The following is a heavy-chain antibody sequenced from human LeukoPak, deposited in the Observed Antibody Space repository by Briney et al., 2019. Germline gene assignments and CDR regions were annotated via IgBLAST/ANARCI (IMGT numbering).Heavy chain of an antibody. J-gene: IGHJ4*02. D-gene: IGHD3-10*01. CDR3: ARHYYGSGTYYHFDS. CDR2: ISPYNGNT. Sequence: ASVKVSCKPSGYTFSSYGVSWVRQAPGQGLEWMAWISPYNGNTNYAQKLQGRVTLTTDTSTSTVYMELRSLRSDDTAVYYCARHYYGSGTYYHFDSWGQGTLVTVSS. CDR1: GYTFSSYG. V-gene: IGHV1-18*01.